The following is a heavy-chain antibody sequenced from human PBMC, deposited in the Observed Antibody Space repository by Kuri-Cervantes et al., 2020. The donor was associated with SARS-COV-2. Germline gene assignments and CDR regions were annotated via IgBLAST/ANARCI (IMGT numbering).Heavy chain of an antibody. CDR1: GGSISSYF. J-gene: IGHJ4*02. V-gene: IGHV4-59*13. D-gene: IGHD3-16*01. Sequence: SETLSLTCDISGGSISSYFWNWIRQPPGEGLEWIGYIYETGSTNYNPSLKSQVTISLDRSKSQFSLNLDSVTAADTAVYYCARGEYSYAPDFDSWGQGTLVTVSS. CDR2: IYETGST. CDR3: ARGEYSYAPDFDS.